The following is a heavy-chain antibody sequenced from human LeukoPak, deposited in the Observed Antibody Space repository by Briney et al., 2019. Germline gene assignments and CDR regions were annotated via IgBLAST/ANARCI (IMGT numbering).Heavy chain of an antibody. V-gene: IGHV4-39*01. CDR1: GGSISSGSYY. Sequence: SETLSLTCTVSGGSISSGSYYWGWIRQPPGKGLEWIGSLYYSGSTYYNPSLKSRVTISVDTSKNQFSLKLSSVTATDTAVYYCARQGSQNAFDIWGQGTMVTVSS. CDR3: ARQGSQNAFDI. D-gene: IGHD1-26*01. J-gene: IGHJ3*02. CDR2: LYYSGST.